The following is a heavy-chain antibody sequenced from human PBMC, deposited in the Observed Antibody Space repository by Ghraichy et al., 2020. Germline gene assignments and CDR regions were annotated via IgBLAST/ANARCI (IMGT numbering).Heavy chain of an antibody. J-gene: IGHJ3*02. V-gene: IGHV4-59*11. CDR2: IYYSGST. CDR3: ARARKRITMVRAYAFDI. CDR1: GGSISSHY. Sequence: SETLSLTCTVSGGSISSHYWSWIRQPPGKGLEWIGYIYYSGSTNYNPSLKSRVTISVDTSKNQFSLKLSSVTAADTAVYYCARARKRITMVRAYAFDIWGQGTMVTVSS. D-gene: IGHD3-10*01.